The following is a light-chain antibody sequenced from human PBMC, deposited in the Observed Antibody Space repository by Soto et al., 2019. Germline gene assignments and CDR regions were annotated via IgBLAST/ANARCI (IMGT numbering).Light chain of an antibody. Sequence: ALTQPPSASGTPGQRVTISCSGSNSNIGSNTVNWYQQLPGTAPKLLIYYDNLRPSGVPDRISGSKSGTSASLAISGLQSDDEADYSCAAWDASLNGRVFGTGTKVTV. V-gene: IGLV1-44*01. CDR1: NSNIGSNT. CDR2: YDN. J-gene: IGLJ1*01. CDR3: AAWDASLNGRV.